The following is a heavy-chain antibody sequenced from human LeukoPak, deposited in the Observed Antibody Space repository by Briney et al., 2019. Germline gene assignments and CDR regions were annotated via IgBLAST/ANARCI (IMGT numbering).Heavy chain of an antibody. Sequence: ASVKVSCRVSGYTLTELSMHWVRQAPGKGLEWMGGFDPEDGETIYAQKFQGRVTMTEDTSTDTAYMELSSLRSEDTAVYYCATRQLLWFGESFEVDAFDIWGQGTMVTVSS. CDR3: ATRQLLWFGESFEVDAFDI. CDR1: GYTLTELS. V-gene: IGHV1-24*01. CDR2: FDPEDGET. D-gene: IGHD3-10*01. J-gene: IGHJ3*02.